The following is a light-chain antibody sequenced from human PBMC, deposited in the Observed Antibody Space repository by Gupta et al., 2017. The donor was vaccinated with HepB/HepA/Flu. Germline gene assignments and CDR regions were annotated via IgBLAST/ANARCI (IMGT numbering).Light chain of an antibody. J-gene: IGKJ4*01. CDR3: QQDSSSPLT. Sequence: DIVMTQSPDSLAVSLGERATINCKSSQSVLYSSNNKNYLAWYQQKPGQPPKLLMYWASTRESGVPDRFSGSGSGTXYTLTIXSLQAEDVAVYYCQQDSSSPLTFGXGTEVEIK. CDR1: QSVLYSSNNKNY. V-gene: IGKV4-1*01. CDR2: WAS.